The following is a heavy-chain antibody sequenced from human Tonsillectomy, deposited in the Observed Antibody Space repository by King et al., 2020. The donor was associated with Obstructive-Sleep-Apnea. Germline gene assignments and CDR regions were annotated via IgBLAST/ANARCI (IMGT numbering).Heavy chain of an antibody. CDR3: ASKIAAAGAPTMDY. CDR2: IYYSGST. D-gene: IGHD6-13*01. J-gene: IGHJ4*02. V-gene: IGHV4-39*07. CDR1: GGSISSSSYY. Sequence: QLQESGPGLVKPSETLSLTCTVSGGSISSSSYYWGWIRQPPGKGLEWIGSIYYSGSTYYNPSLKSRVTISVDTSKIQFSLKLSSVTAADTAVYYCASKIAAAGAPTMDYWGQGTLVTVSS.